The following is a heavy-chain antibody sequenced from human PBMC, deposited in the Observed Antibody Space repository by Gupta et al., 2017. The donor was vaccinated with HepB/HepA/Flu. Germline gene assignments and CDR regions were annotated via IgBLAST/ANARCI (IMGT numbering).Heavy chain of an antibody. CDR2: ISGSGGAR. CDR1: GFIFSSYE. CDR3: AREIGGGPSGAFNI. Sequence: RGGCMRLSCAASGFIFSSYEMIWVRQAPGKGLEWASGISGSGGARWYADSVKGRFTVSRDNAKNSLYLQMNSLRVEDTAIYYCAREIGGGPSGAFNIWGQGTMVIVSS. V-gene: IGHV3-48*03. J-gene: IGHJ3*02. D-gene: IGHD1-26*01.